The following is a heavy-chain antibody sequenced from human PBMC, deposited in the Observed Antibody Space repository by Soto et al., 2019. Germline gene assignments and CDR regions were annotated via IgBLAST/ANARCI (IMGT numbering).Heavy chain of an antibody. CDR3: ALAGYYYDSSGYYSYFDY. J-gene: IGHJ4*02. D-gene: IGHD3-22*01. V-gene: IGHV3-53*01. Sequence: EVQLVESGGGLIQPGGSLRLSCAASGFTVSSNYMSWVRQAPGKGLEWVSVIYSGGSTYYADSVKGRFTISRDNSKNTLYLQMNSLRAEDTAVYYCALAGYYYDSSGYYSYFDYWGQGTLVTVSS. CDR1: GFTVSSNY. CDR2: IYSGGST.